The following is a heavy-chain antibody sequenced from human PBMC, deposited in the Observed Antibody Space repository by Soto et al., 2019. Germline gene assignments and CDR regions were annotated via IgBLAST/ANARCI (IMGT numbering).Heavy chain of an antibody. J-gene: IGHJ6*02. CDR2: IYSGGST. CDR3: AREAGVVVPAAIPLQYYYYGMDV. CDR1: GFTVSSNY. V-gene: IGHV3-66*01. D-gene: IGHD2-2*01. Sequence: PGGSLRLSCAASGFTVSSNYMSWVRQAPGKGLEWVSVIYSGGSTYYADSVKGRFTISRDNSKNTLYLQMNSLRAEDTAVYYCAREAGVVVPAAIPLQYYYYGMDVWGQGTTVTVSS.